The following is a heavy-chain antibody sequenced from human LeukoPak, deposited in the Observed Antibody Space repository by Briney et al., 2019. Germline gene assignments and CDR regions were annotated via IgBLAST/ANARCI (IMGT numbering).Heavy chain of an antibody. D-gene: IGHD6-13*01. CDR3: ASSIAAAGTGVYFDY. CDR2: IYYSGST. V-gene: IGHV4-59*08. J-gene: IGHJ4*02. Sequence: PSETLSLTCTVSGGSISSYYWSWIRQPPGKGLEWIGYIYYSGSTNYNPSLKSRVTISVGTSKNQFSLKLSSVTAADTAVYYCASSIAAAGTGVYFDYWGQGTLVTVSS. CDR1: GGSISSYY.